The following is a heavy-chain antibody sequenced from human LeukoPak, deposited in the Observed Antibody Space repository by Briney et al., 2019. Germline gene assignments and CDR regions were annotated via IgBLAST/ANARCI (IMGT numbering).Heavy chain of an antibody. CDR3: TRTPDGVDY. J-gene: IGHJ4*02. CDR2: IKEDGSEI. D-gene: IGHD3-10*01. Sequence: GGSLRLSCAASGFTFSNYWMTWVRQAPGKGLEWVANIKEDGSEIFYVDSVKGRFTISRDNARNSLYLQMNSLRAEDTAVYYCTRTPDGVDYWGQGTLVTVSS. CDR1: GFTFSNYW. V-gene: IGHV3-7*01.